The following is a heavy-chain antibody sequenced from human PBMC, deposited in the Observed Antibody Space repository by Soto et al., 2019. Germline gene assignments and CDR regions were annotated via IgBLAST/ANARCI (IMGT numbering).Heavy chain of an antibody. J-gene: IGHJ6*02. Sequence: PSETLSLTCAVYGASSSGYYWSWIRQPPGKGLEWIGEINHSGSTNSNPSPKSRVTISVDTSKSQFSLKLSSVTAADTAVYYCARGRGRWLQLRGDYYYGMDVWGPGTTVTVSS. D-gene: IGHD5-12*01. CDR3: ARGRGRWLQLRGDYYYGMDV. CDR1: GASSSGYY. V-gene: IGHV4-34*01. CDR2: INHSGST.